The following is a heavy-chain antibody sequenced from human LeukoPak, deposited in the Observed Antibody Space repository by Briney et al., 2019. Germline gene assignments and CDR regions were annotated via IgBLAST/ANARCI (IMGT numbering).Heavy chain of an antibody. CDR2: IKSDGVST. CDR1: GSSFSTTW. J-gene: IGHJ6*02. V-gene: IGHV3-74*01. CDR3: VRDNYYAMDV. Sequence: GGSLRLSCAASGSSFSTTWMHWVRHAPGKVLVWVSRIKSDGVSTTYADSRKGRFTIARDNAKNTLYLQMNSLRAEDTAVYYCVRDNYYAMDVWGQGTTVTVSS.